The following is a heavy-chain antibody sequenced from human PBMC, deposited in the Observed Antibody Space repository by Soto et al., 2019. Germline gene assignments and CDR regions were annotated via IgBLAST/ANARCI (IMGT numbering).Heavy chain of an antibody. CDR1: GFTVSSYA. Sequence: GGSLRLSCAASGFTVSSYAMSWVRQAPGKGLEWVSATSGSGGSTYYADSVNGRFTISRDNSKNTLYLQMNSLRAEDTAVYYCAKDPLPPLDYWGQGTLVTVSS. J-gene: IGHJ4*02. CDR3: AKDPLPPLDY. CDR2: TSGSGGST. V-gene: IGHV3-23*01.